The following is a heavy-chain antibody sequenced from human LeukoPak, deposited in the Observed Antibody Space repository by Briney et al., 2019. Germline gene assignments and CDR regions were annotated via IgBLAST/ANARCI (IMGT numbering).Heavy chain of an antibody. Sequence: GGSLRLSCAASGFTFSSYSMNWVRQAPGKGLEWVSSISSSSSYIYYADSVKGRFTISRDDAKNSLYLQMNSLRAEDTAVYYCARDGNDILTGYYLGFDYWGQGTLVTVSS. CDR1: GFTFSSYS. CDR2: ISSSSSYI. V-gene: IGHV3-21*01. CDR3: ARDGNDILTGYYLGFDY. D-gene: IGHD3-9*01. J-gene: IGHJ4*02.